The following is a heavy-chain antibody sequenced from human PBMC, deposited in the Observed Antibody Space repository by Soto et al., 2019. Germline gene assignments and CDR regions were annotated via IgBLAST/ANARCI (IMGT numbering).Heavy chain of an antibody. CDR2: ITGRGDTT. Sequence: EVQLLESGGGLVQPGGSLRLSCAASGFDFSAYAMSWVRQAPGKGLEWVTAITGRGDTTDYADSVKGRSTISRDNSKNTLYLQMNGLRAEDTAVYYCAKDLGAAGAFDYWGQGTLVTVSS. CDR3: AKDLGAAGAFDY. CDR1: GFDFSAYA. V-gene: IGHV3-23*01. J-gene: IGHJ4*02. D-gene: IGHD6-13*01.